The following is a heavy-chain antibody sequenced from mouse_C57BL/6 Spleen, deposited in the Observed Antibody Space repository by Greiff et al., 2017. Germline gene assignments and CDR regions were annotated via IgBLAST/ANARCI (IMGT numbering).Heavy chain of an antibody. Sequence: QVQLQQSGPELVKPGASVKISCKASGYAFSSSWMNWVKQRPGKGLEWIGRIYPGDGDTNYNGKFKGKATLTADKSSSTAYMQRSSLTSEDSAVYFCAKDYYGSSLMDYWGQGTSVTVSS. CDR1: GYAFSSSW. D-gene: IGHD1-1*01. CDR3: AKDYYGSSLMDY. J-gene: IGHJ4*01. V-gene: IGHV1-82*01. CDR2: IYPGDGDT.